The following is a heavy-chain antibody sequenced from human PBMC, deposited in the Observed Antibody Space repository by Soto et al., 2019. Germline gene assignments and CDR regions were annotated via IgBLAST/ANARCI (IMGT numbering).Heavy chain of an antibody. V-gene: IGHV1-46*01. J-gene: IGHJ6*02. CDR1: GYTFTSYY. CDR2: INPSGGST. Sequence: ASVKVSCKASGYTFTSYYMHWVRQAPGQGLEWMGIINPSGGSTSYAQKFQGRVTITADKSTSTAYMELSSLRSEDTAVYYCARDSESGPLYGMDVWGQGTTVTVSS. CDR3: ARDSESGPLYGMDV. D-gene: IGHD3-10*01.